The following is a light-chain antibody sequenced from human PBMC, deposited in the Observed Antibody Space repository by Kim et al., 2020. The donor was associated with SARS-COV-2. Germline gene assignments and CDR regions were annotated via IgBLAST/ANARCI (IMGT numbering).Light chain of an antibody. V-gene: IGKV3-20*01. Sequence: LSPGERATLSCRASQSVSTYLAWYQQKPGQAPRLLMYDASNRATGIPARFSGSGSGTDFTLIISRLEPEDFAVYYCQQYGSSPVTFGQGTKVDIK. CDR1: QSVSTY. CDR2: DAS. CDR3: QQYGSSPVT. J-gene: IGKJ1*01.